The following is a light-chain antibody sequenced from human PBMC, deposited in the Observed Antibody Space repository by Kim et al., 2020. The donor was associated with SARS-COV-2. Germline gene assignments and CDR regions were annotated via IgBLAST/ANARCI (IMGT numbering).Light chain of an antibody. J-gene: IGKJ2*03. CDR1: QSVDRW. CDR2: DAT. CDR3: QQYSTYSYS. Sequence: SASIGDRVSITCRASQSVDRWLAWYQQRPGKATKLLIYDATDLKSGVPSRFSGRGSGTEFTLTITSLQPDDFGTYYCQQYSTYSYSLGQGTKLEI. V-gene: IGKV1-5*01.